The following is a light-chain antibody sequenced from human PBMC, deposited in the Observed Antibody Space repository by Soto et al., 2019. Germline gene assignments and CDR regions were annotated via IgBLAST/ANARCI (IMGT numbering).Light chain of an antibody. Sequence: AIQRTQSPSSLSASLGDRVTITCRASQGIRGDLGWYQQKPGKAPKLLISATSTLQSGVPSRFSGRGSGTNFTLTISSLQPEDFATYYCIQDFISPLTVGQGTKVDIK. V-gene: IGKV1-6*01. CDR3: IQDFISPLT. CDR2: ATS. J-gene: IGKJ1*01. CDR1: QGIRGD.